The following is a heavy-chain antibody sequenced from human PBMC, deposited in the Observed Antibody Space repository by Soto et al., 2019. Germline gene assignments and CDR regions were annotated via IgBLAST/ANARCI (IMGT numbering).Heavy chain of an antibody. CDR1: GFTFSSYG. D-gene: IGHD3-3*01. V-gene: IGHV3-33*01. Sequence: PGGSLRLSCAASGFTFSSYGMHWVRQAPGKGLEWVAVIWYDGSNKYYADSVKGRFTISRDNSKNTLYLQMNSLRAEDTAVYYCARVTLEWFSYYYGMDVWGQGTTVTVSS. CDR2: IWYDGSNK. CDR3: ARVTLEWFSYYYGMDV. J-gene: IGHJ6*02.